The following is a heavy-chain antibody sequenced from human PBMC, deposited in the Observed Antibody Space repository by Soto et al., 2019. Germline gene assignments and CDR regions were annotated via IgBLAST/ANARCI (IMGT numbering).Heavy chain of an antibody. Sequence: ASVKVSCKVSGYTLTELSMHWVRQAPGKGLEWMGGFDPEDGETIYAQKFQGRVTMTEDTSTDTAYMELSSLRSEDTAVYYCATTNSVFGEYYYYGMDVWGQGTTVTVSS. J-gene: IGHJ6*02. CDR2: FDPEDGET. CDR1: GYTLTELS. D-gene: IGHD3-16*01. V-gene: IGHV1-24*01. CDR3: ATTNSVFGEYYYYGMDV.